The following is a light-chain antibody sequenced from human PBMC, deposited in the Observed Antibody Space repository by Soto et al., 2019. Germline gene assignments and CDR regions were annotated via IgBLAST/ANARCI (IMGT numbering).Light chain of an antibody. V-gene: IGLV2-14*01. J-gene: IGLJ1*01. CDR2: DVT. CDR1: SSDVGDNNY. CDR3: SSYTSSSTLYV. Sequence: QSALTQPASVSGSPGQSITISCTGTSSDVGDNNYVSWYQQHPGKAPKLMIYDVTHRPSGISNRFSGSKSGNTASLTISGLQFEDEADYYCSSYTSSSTLYVFGSGTKVTVL.